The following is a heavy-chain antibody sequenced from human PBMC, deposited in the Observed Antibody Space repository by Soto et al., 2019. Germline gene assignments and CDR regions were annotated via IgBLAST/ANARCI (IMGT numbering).Heavy chain of an antibody. CDR1: GFTFTNFA. Sequence: LRLSCAASGFTFTNFAMRWVRQAPGKGLEWVSAISGTGDNTYYTGSVKGRFTSTRDDSKNTLYLQMNSLRAEDTAVYYCAKRSLAGTYYLGTMDVWGQGTTVTVSS. CDR3: AKRSLAGTYYLGTMDV. V-gene: IGHV3-23*01. J-gene: IGHJ6*02. CDR2: ISGTGDNT. D-gene: IGHD3-10*01.